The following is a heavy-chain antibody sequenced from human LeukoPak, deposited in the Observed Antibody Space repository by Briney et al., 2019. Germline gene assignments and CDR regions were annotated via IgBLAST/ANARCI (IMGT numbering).Heavy chain of an antibody. V-gene: IGHV5-51*01. D-gene: IGHD5-18*01. CDR1: GYSFTSYW. Sequence: GESLKIPCKGSGYSFTSYWIGWVRQMPGKGLEWMGIFYPGDSDTRYSPSFQGQVTISADKSISTAYLQWSSLKTSDTAMYYCASQGGYSYGYKGYYFDYWGQGTLVTVSS. CDR3: ASQGGYSYGYKGYYFDY. J-gene: IGHJ4*02. CDR2: FYPGDSDT.